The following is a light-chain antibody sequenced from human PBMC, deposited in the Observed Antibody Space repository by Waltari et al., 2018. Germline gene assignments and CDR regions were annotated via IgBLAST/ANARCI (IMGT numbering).Light chain of an antibody. CDR1: QSLVYSDGKTY. Sequence: DVVMTQSLRYLCVTLGQPASISCRSRQSLVYSDGKTYLNWFQQRPGQSRRRLSDKVSNRDSGVPARVSGSGSGTDFTLTISRVEAEDVGIYYCMQATHLPPTFGQGTKVEI. V-gene: IGKV2-30*01. CDR3: MQATHLPPT. J-gene: IGKJ1*01. CDR2: KVS.